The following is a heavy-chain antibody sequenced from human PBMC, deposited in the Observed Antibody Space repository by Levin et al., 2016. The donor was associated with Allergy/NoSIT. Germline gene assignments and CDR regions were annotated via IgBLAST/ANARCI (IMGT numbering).Heavy chain of an antibody. V-gene: IGHV1-18*01. J-gene: IGHJ4*02. CDR3: ARVGVYFDY. CDR2: ISAYNGNT. Sequence: WVRQAPGQGLEWMGWISAYNGNTNYAQKLQGRVTMTTDTSTSTAYMELRSLRSDDTAVYCCARVGVYFDYWGQGTLVTVSS.